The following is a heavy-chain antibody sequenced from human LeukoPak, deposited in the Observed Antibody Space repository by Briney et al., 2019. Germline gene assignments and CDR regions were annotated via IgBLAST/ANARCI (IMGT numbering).Heavy chain of an antibody. J-gene: IGHJ4*02. CDR1: GFTFTRFW. V-gene: IGHV3-74*01. D-gene: IGHD3-10*01. CDR3: TRGGEEPFDY. CDR2: INVEGTTT. Sequence: GGSLRLSCAGSGFTFTRFWMHWVRQAPGKGPVWVARINVEGTTTAYADSVEGRFTISRDENTLYLQMNHLRVDDTAVYYCTRGGEEPFDYWGQGTLVTVSP.